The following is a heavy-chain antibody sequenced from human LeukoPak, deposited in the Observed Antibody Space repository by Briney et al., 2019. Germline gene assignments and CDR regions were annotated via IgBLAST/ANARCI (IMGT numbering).Heavy chain of an antibody. CDR2: ISDSGGRT. J-gene: IGHJ4*02. D-gene: IGHD3-10*01. V-gene: IGHV3-23*01. Sequence: GGSLRLSCAVSGITLSNYGMSWVRQAPGKRLEWVAGISDSGGRTNYADSVKGRFTISRDNPKNTLYLQMNSLRAEDTAVYFCAKRGVVIRVILVGFHKEAYYFDSWGQGALVTVSS. CDR1: GITLSNYG. CDR3: AKRGVVIRVILVGFHKEAYYFDS.